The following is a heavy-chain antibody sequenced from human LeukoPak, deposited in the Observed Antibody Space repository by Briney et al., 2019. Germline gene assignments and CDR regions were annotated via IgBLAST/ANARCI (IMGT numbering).Heavy chain of an antibody. Sequence: SETLSLTSTVSGGSISSYYWSWLRQPPGEGLGWIGYIYYSGSTNYNPSLTSRVTLSVDTSKNQYSLTLSSVSGADWGMYYCAGGGRWYRDVWWKGTTVTVSS. CDR3: AGGGRWYRDV. CDR1: GGSISSYY. CDR2: IYYSGST. J-gene: IGHJ6*03. V-gene: IGHV4-59*01. D-gene: IGHD4-23*01.